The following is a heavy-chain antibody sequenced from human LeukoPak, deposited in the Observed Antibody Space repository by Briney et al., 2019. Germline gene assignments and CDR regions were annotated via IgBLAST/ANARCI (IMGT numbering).Heavy chain of an antibody. D-gene: IGHD1-26*01. CDR2: INPNSGKT. V-gene: IGHV1-8*02. J-gene: IGHJ1*01. CDR3: ARGLRSYQEAEYFQH. Sequence: GASVKVSCKASGYTFTTLDINWVRQATGQGLEWMGWINPNSGKTGYAQKLQGRVTMTTDTSTSTAFMELRSLRSDDTAVYYCARGLRSYQEAEYFQHWGQGTLVTVSS. CDR1: GYTFTTLD.